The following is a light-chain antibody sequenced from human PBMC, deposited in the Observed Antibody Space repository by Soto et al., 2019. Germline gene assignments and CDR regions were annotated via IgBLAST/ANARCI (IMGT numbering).Light chain of an antibody. CDR1: SGHSNYA. J-gene: IGLJ3*02. CDR3: QTWGTGIRV. Sequence: QLVLTQSPSASASLGASVKVTCTLSSGHSNYAIAWHQQQPEKGPRYLMKVNSDGSHTKGDGIPDRFSGSSSGAERYLTISSLQSEDEADYYCQTWGTGIRVFGGGTKLTVL. V-gene: IGLV4-69*01. CDR2: VNSDGSH.